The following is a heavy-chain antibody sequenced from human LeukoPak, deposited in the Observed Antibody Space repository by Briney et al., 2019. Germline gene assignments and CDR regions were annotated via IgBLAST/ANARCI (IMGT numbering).Heavy chain of an antibody. D-gene: IGHD6-19*01. CDR1: GYSSTTYW. V-gene: IGHV5-51*01. CDR2: IYPGDSES. Sequence: GESLKISCKGSGYSSTTYWIGWVRQMPGKSLEWMGIIYPGDSESRYSPSFQGQVTISVDKSISTAYLQWSSLKASDTAMYYCARLAYSSGWYVGAMDYWGQGTLVTVSS. CDR3: ARLAYSSGWYVGAMDY. J-gene: IGHJ4*02.